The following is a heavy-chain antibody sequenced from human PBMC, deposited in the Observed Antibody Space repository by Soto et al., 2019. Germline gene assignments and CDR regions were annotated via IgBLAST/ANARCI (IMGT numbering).Heavy chain of an antibody. CDR3: TRRYYYGLGGTHRGEGSYMDV. V-gene: IGHV3-73*01. Sequence: EVQLVESGGGLVQPGGSLKLSCAASGFTFSGSAVHWVRQASGKGLEWVGRIRGKANSYATAYAASVKGRFTISRDNSKKTVYMQMNGRITGDTAVYYCTRRYYYGLGGTHRGEGSYMDVWGKGTTVTVSS. CDR2: IRGKANSYAT. J-gene: IGHJ6*03. CDR1: GFTFSGSA. D-gene: IGHD3-10*01.